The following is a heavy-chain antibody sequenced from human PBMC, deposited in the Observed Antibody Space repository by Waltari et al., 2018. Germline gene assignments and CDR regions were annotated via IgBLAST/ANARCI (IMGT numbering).Heavy chain of an antibody. CDR2: KKQDGREK. Sequence: EVQLVESGGGLVQPGGSLRLSCAASGFTFSSYWMSWVRQAPGKGLEWVANKKQDGREKYYVDSVKGRFTISRDNAKNSLYLQMNSLRAEDTAVYYCAREYGNLVVPAQWPDYWGQGTLVTVSS. V-gene: IGHV3-7*01. CDR3: AREYGNLVVPAQWPDY. CDR1: GFTFSSYW. D-gene: IGHD2-2*01. J-gene: IGHJ4*02.